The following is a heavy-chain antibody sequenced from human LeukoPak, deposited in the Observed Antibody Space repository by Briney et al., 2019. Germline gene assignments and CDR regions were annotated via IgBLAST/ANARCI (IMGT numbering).Heavy chain of an antibody. J-gene: IGHJ4*02. CDR1: GFTFDDYG. V-gene: IGHV3-20*04. D-gene: IGHD3-22*01. CDR2: INWNGGST. CDR3: ARGLGPYYYDSRPIDY. Sequence: GGSLRLSCAASGFTFDDYGMSWVRQPPGKGLEWVSGINWNGGSTVYADSVKGRFTISRDNAKNSLYLQMNSLRAEDTALYYCARGLGPYYYDSRPIDYWGQGTLVTVSS.